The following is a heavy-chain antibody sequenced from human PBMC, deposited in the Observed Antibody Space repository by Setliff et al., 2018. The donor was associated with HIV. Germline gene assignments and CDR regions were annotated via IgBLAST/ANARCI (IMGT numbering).Heavy chain of an antibody. J-gene: IGHJ3*01. D-gene: IGHD2-21*01. Sequence: PSETLSLTCTVSGGSISSSSYYWGWIRQPPGKGLEWLGTIYYSGSTYYNPSLKSRVTLSVDTSKNQFSLKLSSVTAADTAVYYCARHDSRGQGTMITVSS. CDR1: GGSISSSSYY. V-gene: IGHV4-39*01. CDR2: IYYSGST. CDR3: ARHDS.